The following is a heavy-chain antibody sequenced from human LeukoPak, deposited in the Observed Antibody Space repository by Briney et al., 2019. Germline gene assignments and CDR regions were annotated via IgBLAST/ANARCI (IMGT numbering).Heavy chain of an antibody. CDR3: ARAPLGYYDFWSGYYPYGMDV. D-gene: IGHD3-3*01. CDR2: INHSGST. V-gene: IGHV4-34*01. J-gene: IGHJ6*02. CDR1: GGSFSGYY. Sequence: SETLSLTCAVYGGSFSGYYWSWIRQPPGKGLEWIGEINHSGSTNYNPSLKSRVTISVDTSKNQFSLKLSSVTAADTAVYYCARAPLGYYDFWSGYYPYGMDVWGQGTTVTVSS.